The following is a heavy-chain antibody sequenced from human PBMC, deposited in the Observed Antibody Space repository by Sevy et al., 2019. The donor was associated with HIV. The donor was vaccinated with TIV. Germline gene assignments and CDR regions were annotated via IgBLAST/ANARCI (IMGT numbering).Heavy chain of an antibody. CDR1: GGSISSGGYY. Sequence: LSLTCTVSGGSISSGGYYWSWIRQHPGKGLEWIGYIYYSGSTYYNPSLRSRVTISVDTSKNQFSLKLSSVTAADTAVYYCAREGGEQWLGIDYWGQGTLVTVSS. V-gene: IGHV4-31*03. J-gene: IGHJ4*02. CDR2: IYYSGST. D-gene: IGHD6-19*01. CDR3: AREGGEQWLGIDY.